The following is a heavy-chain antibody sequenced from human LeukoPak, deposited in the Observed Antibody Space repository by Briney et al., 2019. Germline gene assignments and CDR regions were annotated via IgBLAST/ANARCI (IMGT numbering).Heavy chain of an antibody. V-gene: IGHV1-18*01. CDR3: ARVFGDSSGWYGAGEDY. J-gene: IGHJ4*02. CDR2: ISAYNGNT. CDR1: GYTFTSYG. Sequence: GASVRVSCKASGYTFTSYGISWVRQAPGQGLEWMGWISAYNGNTNYAQKLQGRVTMTTDTSTSTAYMELRSLRSDDTAVYYCARVFGDSSGWYGAGEDYWGQGTLVTVSS. D-gene: IGHD6-19*01.